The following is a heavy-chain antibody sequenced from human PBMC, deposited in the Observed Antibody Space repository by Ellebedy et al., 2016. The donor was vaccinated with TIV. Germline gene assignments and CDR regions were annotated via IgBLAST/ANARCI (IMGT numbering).Heavy chain of an antibody. CDR2: INWNGGST. Sequence: GESLKISCAASGFTLSDYGMSWVRQAPGKGLEWVSGINWNGGSTGYADSVKGRFTISRDNAKNYLYLQMNSRRAEDTAWYYCAGHRGNHDYWGQGTLVTVSS. J-gene: IGHJ4*02. CDR1: GFTLSDYG. D-gene: IGHD4-23*01. CDR3: AGHRGNHDY. V-gene: IGHV3-20*04.